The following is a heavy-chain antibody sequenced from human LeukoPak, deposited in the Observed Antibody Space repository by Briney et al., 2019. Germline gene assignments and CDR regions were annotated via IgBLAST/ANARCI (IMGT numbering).Heavy chain of an antibody. D-gene: IGHD6-25*01. J-gene: IGHJ4*02. CDR3: TFRIAAPATKIY. CDR1: GFTFGDYA. Sequence: PGRSLRLPCTASGFTFGDYAMSWVRQAPGKGLEWVGFVRSKTYGGTTEYAASVKGRFTISRDDSKSIAYLQMNSLKTEDTAVYYCTFRIAAPATKIYWGQGTLVTVSS. CDR2: VRSKTYGGTT. V-gene: IGHV3-49*04.